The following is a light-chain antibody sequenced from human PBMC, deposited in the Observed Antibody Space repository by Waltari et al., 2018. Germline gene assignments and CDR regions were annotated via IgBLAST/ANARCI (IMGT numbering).Light chain of an antibody. J-gene: IGKJ5*01. V-gene: IGKV1-9*01. CDR1: QDISSY. CDR2: AAS. CDR3: QQLNSYPIT. Sequence: IQLTQSPSSLPASVGDRVPFTCRASQDISSYLAWYQQKPGKAPKLLIYAASTLQSGVPSRFSGSGSGTDFTLTISSLQPEDFATYYCQQLNSYPITFGQGTRLEIK.